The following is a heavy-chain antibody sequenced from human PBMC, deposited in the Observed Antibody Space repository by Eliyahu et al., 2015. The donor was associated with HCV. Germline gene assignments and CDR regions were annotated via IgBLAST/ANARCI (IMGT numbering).Heavy chain of an antibody. CDR2: ISGSGDKT. D-gene: IGHD3-3*01. J-gene: IGHJ5*02. CDR3: AKDFVGTYCDFWSGPCNWFDP. CDR1: GXTFSXYA. V-gene: IGHV3-23*01. Sequence: EVQMLESGGGLVQPGGSLRLXCTVXGXTFSXYAMTWFXQAPGKGLEWVSSISGSGDKTXYADSVKGRSTISRDNSKSTLYLRINSLSADDTAVYYCAKDFVGTYCDFWSGPCNWFDPWGQGTLVTVSS.